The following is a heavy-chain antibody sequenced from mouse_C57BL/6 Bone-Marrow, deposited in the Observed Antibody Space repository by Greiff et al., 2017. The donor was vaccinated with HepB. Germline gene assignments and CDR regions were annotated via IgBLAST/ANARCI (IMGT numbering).Heavy chain of an antibody. Sequence: QVHVKQPGAELVMPGASVKLSCKASGYTFTSYWMHWVKQRPGQGLEWIGEIDPSDSYTNYNQKFKGKSTLTVDKSSSTAYMQLSSLTSEDSAVYYCARSGYGFAYWGQGTLVTVSA. D-gene: IGHD2-2*01. CDR1: GYTFTSYW. J-gene: IGHJ3*01. CDR3: ARSGYGFAY. V-gene: IGHV1-69*01. CDR2: IDPSDSYT.